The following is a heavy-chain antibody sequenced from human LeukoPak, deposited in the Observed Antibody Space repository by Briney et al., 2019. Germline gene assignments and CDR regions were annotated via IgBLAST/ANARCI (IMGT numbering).Heavy chain of an antibody. CDR3: TRDRSSVYFDY. V-gene: IGHV3-33*01. CDR1: GFTFKNHG. J-gene: IGHJ4*02. Sequence: GRSLRLSREASGFTFKNHGMHWVRQAPGKGLEWVAVIWYDGSNKYYADSVKGRFTISRDNSKNTLYLQMNSLRAEDTAVYYCTRDRSSVYFDYWGQGTLVIVSS. D-gene: IGHD3-22*01. CDR2: IWYDGSNK.